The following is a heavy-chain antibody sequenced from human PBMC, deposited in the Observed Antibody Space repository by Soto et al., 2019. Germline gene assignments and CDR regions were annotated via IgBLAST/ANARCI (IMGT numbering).Heavy chain of an antibody. CDR1: GFTFNSFW. CDR3: ARDAGWSSPSCLGYYFFVVA. Sequence: EVQLVESGGGLVPPGGSLRLSCAASGFTFNSFWMSWVRQAPGKGLEWVANIQQYGSEKYYVDSVKGRFTISRDNAKNSLSLEMNSLRAEDTAVYYCARDAGWSSPSCLGYYFFVVAGGKGTAVTVSS. V-gene: IGHV3-7*01. J-gene: IGHJ6*03. D-gene: IGHD2-2*01. CDR2: IQQYGSEK.